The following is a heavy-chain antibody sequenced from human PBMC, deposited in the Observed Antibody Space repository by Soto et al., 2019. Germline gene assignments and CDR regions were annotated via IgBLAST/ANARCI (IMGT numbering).Heavy chain of an antibody. CDR1: GYTFTSHY. CDR3: ARDVLGEAVGCAFHF. J-gene: IGHJ4*02. Sequence: QVQLVQSGAEVKKPGASVKVSCKASGYTFTSHYMHWVRQAPGQGLEWMGIIDLSGPRTSYSQKFQDRVVITRNTATHTVYMEMFSLTPEDTAFYYCARDVLGEAVGCAFHFWGQGTLVTVS. D-gene: IGHD3-16*01. V-gene: IGHV1-46*01. CDR2: IDLSGPRT.